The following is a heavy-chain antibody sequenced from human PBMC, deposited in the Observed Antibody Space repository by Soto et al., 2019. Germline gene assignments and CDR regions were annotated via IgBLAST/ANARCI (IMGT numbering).Heavy chain of an antibody. CDR1: GFRLSDSA. V-gene: IGHV3-23*01. J-gene: IGHJ6*03. D-gene: IGHD2-15*01. CDR3: AKNGCSYPACYPYYYYVDV. CDR2: LTVTGDSA. Sequence: GGSLRLSCAASGFRLSDSAVSWFRQAPGKGLVWVSSLTVTGDSAFYSDSVKGRFTISRDISKSTLYLQMNSLRAEDTAVYYCAKNGCSYPACYPYYYYVDVWGRGTTVTVSS.